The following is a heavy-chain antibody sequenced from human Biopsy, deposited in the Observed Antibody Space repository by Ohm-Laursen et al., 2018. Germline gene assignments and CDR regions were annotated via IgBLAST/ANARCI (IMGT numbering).Heavy chain of an antibody. V-gene: IGHV4-59*01. CDR2: VYYTGST. Sequence: ETLSLTCTVSGDSISSYYWSWIRQPPGKGLQWIGYVYYTGSTDYNPSLQSRVTISVDTSKNHFSLRLRSATPADTAIYYCARDRGYYSDRTVPGYFDLWGRGTLVTVSS. J-gene: IGHJ2*01. CDR3: ARDRGYYSDRTVPGYFDL. D-gene: IGHD3-22*01. CDR1: GDSISSYY.